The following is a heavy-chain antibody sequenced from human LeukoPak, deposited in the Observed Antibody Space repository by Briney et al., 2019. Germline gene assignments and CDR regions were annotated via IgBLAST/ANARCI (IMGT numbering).Heavy chain of an antibody. CDR3: AELGITMIGGV. CDR1: GFTPSSNY. CDR2: ISSSGSTI. J-gene: IGHJ6*04. D-gene: IGHD3-10*02. Sequence: GGSLRLSCAASGFTPSSNYMSWVRPAAGKGREWVSYISSSGSTIYYADSVKGRSTISRDNAKNSLYLQMNSLRAEDTAVYYCAELGITMIGGVWGKGTTVTISS. V-gene: IGHV3-11*04.